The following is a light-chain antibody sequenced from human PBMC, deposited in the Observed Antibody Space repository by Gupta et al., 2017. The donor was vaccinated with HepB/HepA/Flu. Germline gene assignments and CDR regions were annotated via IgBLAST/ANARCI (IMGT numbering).Light chain of an antibody. J-gene: IGKJ5*01. CDR3: QKYHSLPHA. CDR2: AAS. V-gene: IGKV1-33*01. CDR1: QDIRNH. Sequence: DILMTQSPSSLSASVGDRVTITCQASQDIRNHLNWCQQKPGKAPKFLIYAASHLETGVPSSFSGRGSGTDLPFTISSLQPEDNATYHCQKYHSLPHAFGQGTGLEIK.